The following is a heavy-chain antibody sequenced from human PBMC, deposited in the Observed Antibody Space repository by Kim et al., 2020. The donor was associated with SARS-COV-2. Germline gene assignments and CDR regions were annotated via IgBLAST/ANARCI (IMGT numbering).Heavy chain of an antibody. J-gene: IGHJ5*02. CDR3: ARIRRLEYLVRGVKYNWFDP. V-gene: IGHV4-34*01. CDR1: GGSFSGYY. CDR2: INHSGST. D-gene: IGHD3-10*01. Sequence: SETLSLTCAVYGGSFSGYYWSWIRQPPGKGLEWIGEINHSGSTNYNPSLKSRVTISVDTSKNQFSLKLSSVTAADTAVYYCARIRRLEYLVRGVKYNWFDPWGQGTLVTVSS.